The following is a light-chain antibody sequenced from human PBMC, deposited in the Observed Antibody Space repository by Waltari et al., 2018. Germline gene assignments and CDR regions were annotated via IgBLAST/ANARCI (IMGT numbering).Light chain of an antibody. CDR1: EDITNY. CDR3: QQYHDLPT. V-gene: IGKV1-33*01. Sequence: DIQMTQSPSSLSASVGHRAPITCQATEDITNYLNWYQQKPGKAPKLLIYEASNLETGVPSRFSGSGSGTDFTFAISSLQPEDVATYYCQQYHDLPTFGQGTRLEIK. CDR2: EAS. J-gene: IGKJ5*01.